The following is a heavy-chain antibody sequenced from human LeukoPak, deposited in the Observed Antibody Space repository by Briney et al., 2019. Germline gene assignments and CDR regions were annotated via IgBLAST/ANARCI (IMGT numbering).Heavy chain of an antibody. CDR1: GFTVSNNY. CDR3: ARDAGHDPGYFDY. CDR2: IYSGGST. Sequence: GGSLRLSCAASGFTVSNNYMSWVRQAPGRGLEWVSLIYSGGSTYQADSVRGRFTISRDNSKNTLYLQMNSLRAEDTAVYFCARDAGHDPGYFDYWGQGTLVTVSS. V-gene: IGHV3-66*01. J-gene: IGHJ4*02.